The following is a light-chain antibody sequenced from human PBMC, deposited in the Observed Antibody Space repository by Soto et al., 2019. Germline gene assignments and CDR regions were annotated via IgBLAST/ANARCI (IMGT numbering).Light chain of an antibody. CDR1: SSNIGSNT. CDR3: AAWDDSLNVL. J-gene: IGLJ3*02. CDR2: SNN. V-gene: IGLV1-44*01. Sequence: QSVLTQPPSASGTPGQRVTISCSGSSSNIGSNTVNWYQQLPGTAPKLLIYSNNQRPSGVPDRFSGPKSGTSASLAISGLSSEDEADYYCAAWDDSLNVLFGGGTKVTVL.